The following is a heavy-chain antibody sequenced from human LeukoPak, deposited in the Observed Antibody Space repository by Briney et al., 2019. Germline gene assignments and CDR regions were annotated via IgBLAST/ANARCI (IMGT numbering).Heavy chain of an antibody. CDR2: ICYSGST. V-gene: IGHV4-31*03. CDR3: ARGSFGVVYGMDV. CDR1: GGSISSGGYY. Sequence: SQTLSLTCTVSGGSISSGGYYWSWIRQHPGKGLEWIGYICYSGSTYYNPSLKSRVTISVDTSKNQFSLKLSSVTAADTAVYYCARGSFGVVYGMDVWGQGTTVTVSS. J-gene: IGHJ6*02. D-gene: IGHD3-3*01.